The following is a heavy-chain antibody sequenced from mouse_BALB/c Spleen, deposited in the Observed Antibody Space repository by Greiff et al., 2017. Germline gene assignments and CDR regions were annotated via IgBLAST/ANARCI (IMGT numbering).Heavy chain of an antibody. Sequence: QVQLKESGPGLVAPSQSLSITCTVSGFSLTGYGVNWVRQPPGKGLEWLGMIWGDGSTDYNSALKSRLSISKDNSKSQVFLKMNSLQTDDTARYYCARGDSSGYGAWFAYWGQGTLVTVSA. D-gene: IGHD3-2*01. CDR2: IWGDGST. CDR1: GFSLTGYG. V-gene: IGHV2-6-7*01. CDR3: ARGDSSGYGAWFAY. J-gene: IGHJ3*01.